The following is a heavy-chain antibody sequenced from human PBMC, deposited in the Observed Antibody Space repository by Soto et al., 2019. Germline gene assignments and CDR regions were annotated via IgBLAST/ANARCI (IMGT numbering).Heavy chain of an antibody. V-gene: IGHV4-39*01. CDR3: ARQTAASSTFNAFDI. J-gene: IGHJ3*02. CDR2: IYYRGST. Sequence: PSETLSLTCTGSGGSICSYFYYWGWIRQPPGKGLQWIGNIYYRGSTNYNPSLKSPVTISVDTSKNQFSLKLSSVTAADTAVYYCARQTAASSTFNAFDIRGQGPIVT. CDR1: GGSICSYFYY. D-gene: IGHD2-15*01.